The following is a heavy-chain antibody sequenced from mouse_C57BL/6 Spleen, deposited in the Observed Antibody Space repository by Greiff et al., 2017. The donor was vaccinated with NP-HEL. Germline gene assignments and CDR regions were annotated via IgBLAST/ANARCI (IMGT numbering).Heavy chain of an antibody. CDR2: ISSGSSTI. J-gene: IGHJ1*03. D-gene: IGHD1-1*01. CDR3: ARRGVYYYGSDWYFDV. Sequence: EVQGVESGGGLVKPGGSLKLSCAASGFTFSDYGMHWVRQAPEKGLEWVAYISSGSSTIYYADTVKGRFTISSDNAKNTLFLQMTSLRSEDTAMYYCARRGVYYYGSDWYFDVWGTGTTVTVSS. CDR1: GFTFSDYG. V-gene: IGHV5-17*01.